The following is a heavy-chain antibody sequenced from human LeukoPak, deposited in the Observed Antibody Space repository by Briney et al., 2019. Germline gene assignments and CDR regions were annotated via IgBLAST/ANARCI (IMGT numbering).Heavy chain of an antibody. CDR3: ARDVDTGAYYYYMDV. Sequence: GGSLRLSCAASGFTFSSYAMHWVRQAPGKGLGWVAVISYDGSNKYYADSVKGRFTISRDNSKTTLYLQMNSLRAEDTAVYYCARDVDTGAYYYYMDVWGKGPTVTVSS. CDR1: GFTFSSYA. CDR2: ISYDGSNK. D-gene: IGHD5-18*01. J-gene: IGHJ6*03. V-gene: IGHV3-30*04.